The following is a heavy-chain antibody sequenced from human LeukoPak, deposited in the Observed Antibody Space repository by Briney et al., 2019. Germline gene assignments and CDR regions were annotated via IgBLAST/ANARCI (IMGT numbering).Heavy chain of an antibody. CDR1: GGSISSSSYY. V-gene: IGHV4-39*07. Sequence: PSETLSLTCTVSGGSISSSSYYWGWIRQPPGKGLEWIGEINHSGSTNYNPSLKSRVTISVDTSKNQFSLKLSSVTAADTAVYYCARRHNPPYYGSGSYRNWFDPWGQGTLVTVSS. J-gene: IGHJ5*02. CDR2: INHSGST. D-gene: IGHD3-10*01. CDR3: ARRHNPPYYGSGSYRNWFDP.